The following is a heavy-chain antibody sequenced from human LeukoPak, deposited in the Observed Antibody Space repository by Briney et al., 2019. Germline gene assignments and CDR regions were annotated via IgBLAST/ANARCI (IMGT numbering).Heavy chain of an antibody. D-gene: IGHD6-6*01. CDR1: GGSFSGYY. J-gene: IGHJ4*02. CDR2: IYTSGST. V-gene: IGHV4-59*10. Sequence: SETLSLTCAVYGGSFSGYYWSWIRQPAGKGLEWIGRIYTSGSTNYNPSLKSRVTMSVDTSKNQFSLKLSSVTAADTAVYYCARGVGGYSSSDDFDYWGQGTLVTVSS. CDR3: ARGVGGYSSSDDFDY.